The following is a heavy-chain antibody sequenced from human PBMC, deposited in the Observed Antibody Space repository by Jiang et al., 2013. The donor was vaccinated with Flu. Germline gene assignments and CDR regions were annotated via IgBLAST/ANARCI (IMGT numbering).Heavy chain of an antibody. J-gene: IGHJ4*02. CDR3: TRFAREGVVQGFDY. CDR1: GSGVTANY. Sequence: QLVESGGGLIQPGGSLRLSCAVSGSGVTANYWSWVRQAPGKGLEWVSVIYSGGSTFYADTVKGRFTISRDNSKNTLYLQMNSLRAEDTAVYYCTRFAREGVVQGFDYWGQGTLVTVSA. D-gene: IGHD1-1*01. V-gene: IGHV3-53*01. CDR2: IYSGGST.